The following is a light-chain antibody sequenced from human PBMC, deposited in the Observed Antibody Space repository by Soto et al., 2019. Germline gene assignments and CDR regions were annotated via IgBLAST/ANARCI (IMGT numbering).Light chain of an antibody. CDR2: SAS. J-gene: IGKJ1*01. CDR3: QQYNNWPPWT. CDR1: QSLGIN. Sequence: EIVMTQSPATLSVSPGERATLSCRASQSLGINLAWYQQKPGQPPRRLIYSASTRDTGVPARFSGSGSGTDFTLTISSLQSEDFAVYFCQQYNNWPPWTFGQGTTVEVK. V-gene: IGKV3-15*01.